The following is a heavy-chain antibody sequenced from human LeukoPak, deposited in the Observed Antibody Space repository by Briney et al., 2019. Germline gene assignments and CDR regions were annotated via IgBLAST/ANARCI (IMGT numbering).Heavy chain of an antibody. D-gene: IGHD6-19*01. CDR3: TTYRVGEQWMIPNY. CDR2: IKTKTDGGTP. CDR1: GFTLSSAW. Sequence: PGGSLRLSCVASGFTLSSAWMSWVRQAPGKGLEWVGRIKTKTDGGTPDYAAPVKGRFTISRDDSRNTLYLQMNSLKTEGTAVYYCTTYRVGEQWMIPNYWGQGTLVTVSS. V-gene: IGHV3-15*01. J-gene: IGHJ4*02.